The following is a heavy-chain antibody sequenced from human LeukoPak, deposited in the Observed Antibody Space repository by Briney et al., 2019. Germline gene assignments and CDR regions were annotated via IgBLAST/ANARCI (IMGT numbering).Heavy chain of an antibody. Sequence: SETLSLTCAVYGGSFSGYYWSWIRQPPGKGLEWIGEINHSGSTNYNPSLKSRVTISVDTSKNQFSLKLSSVTAADTAVCYCASRYCSGGSCYLSHYGMDVWGKGTTVTVSS. CDR1: GGSFSGYY. CDR3: ASRYCSGGSCYLSHYGMDV. CDR2: INHSGST. V-gene: IGHV4-34*01. D-gene: IGHD2-15*01. J-gene: IGHJ6*04.